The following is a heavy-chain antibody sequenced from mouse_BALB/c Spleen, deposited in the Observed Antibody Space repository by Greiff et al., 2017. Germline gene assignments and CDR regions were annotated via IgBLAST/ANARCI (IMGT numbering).Heavy chain of an antibody. CDR1: GFTFSSYA. CDR3: ARGRVDY. J-gene: IGHJ4*01. V-gene: IGHV5-6-5*01. CDR2: ISSGGST. Sequence: EVHLVESGGGLVKPGGSLKLSCAASGFTFSSYAMSWVRQTPEKRLEWVASISSGGSTYYPDSVKGRFTISRDNARNILYLQMSSLRSEDTAMYYCARGRVDYWGQGTSVTVSS.